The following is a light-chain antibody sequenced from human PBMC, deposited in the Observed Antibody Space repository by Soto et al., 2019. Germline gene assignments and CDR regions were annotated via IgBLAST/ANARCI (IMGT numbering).Light chain of an antibody. CDR3: QQLNSCPIT. V-gene: IGKV1-9*01. Sequence: IQLTQSPSSLSASVGDRFTITCRASQGISSYLAWYQQKPGKAPKLLIYAASTLQSGVPSRFSGSGSGTDFTLTISSLQPEDFATYYCQQLNSCPITFGQGTRLEIK. J-gene: IGKJ5*01. CDR1: QGISSY. CDR2: AAS.